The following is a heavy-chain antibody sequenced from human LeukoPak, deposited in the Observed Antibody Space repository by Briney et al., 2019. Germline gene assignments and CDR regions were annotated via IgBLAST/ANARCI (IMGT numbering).Heavy chain of an antibody. CDR2: MNPNSGNT. D-gene: IGHD3-3*01. V-gene: IGHV1-8*01. CDR1: GDTFTTYD. CDR3: ARTITIFDYYYMDV. Sequence: ASVKVSCKASGDTFTTYDINWVRQATGQGPEWMGWMNPNSGNTVYEPKFQGRVTMTRDTSISTAYLELSSLRSEDTAVYYCARTITIFDYYYMDVWGKGTTVTVSS. J-gene: IGHJ6*03.